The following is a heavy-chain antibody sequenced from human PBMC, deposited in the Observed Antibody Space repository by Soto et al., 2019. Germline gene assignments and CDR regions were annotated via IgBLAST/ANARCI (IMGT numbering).Heavy chain of an antibody. J-gene: IGHJ4*02. CDR3: ARHPPEYNYDSGSPATYFDY. D-gene: IGHD3-10*01. CDR1: GGYISSYY. CDR2: IYYSGSI. Sequence: PSETLSLTCTVSGGYISSYYWSWIRQPPGKGLEWIGYIYYSGSINYNPSLKSRVTISVDTSKNQFSLKLSSVTAADTAVYYCARHPPEYNYDSGSPATYFDYWGQGTLVTVSS. V-gene: IGHV4-59*08.